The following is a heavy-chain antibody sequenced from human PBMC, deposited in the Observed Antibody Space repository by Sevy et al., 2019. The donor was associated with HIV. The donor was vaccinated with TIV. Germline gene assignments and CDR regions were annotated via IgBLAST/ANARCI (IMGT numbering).Heavy chain of an antibody. CDR1: GVSINSDQ. Sequence: SETLSLTCTVSGVSINSDQWNWIRQPPGKGLEWIGYVYYNGGTNYNPSLKNRVTISVDRTKNKFSLKLTSVTAADTAVYYCARRNDFDIWGQGTMVTVSS. V-gene: IGHV4-59*08. CDR2: VYYNGGT. CDR3: ARRNDFDI. J-gene: IGHJ3*02.